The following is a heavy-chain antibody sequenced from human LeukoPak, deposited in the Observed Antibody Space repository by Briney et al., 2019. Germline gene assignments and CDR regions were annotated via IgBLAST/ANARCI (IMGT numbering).Heavy chain of an antibody. J-gene: IGHJ4*02. V-gene: IGHV5-51*01. CDR1: GYSFTSYW. D-gene: IGHD3-22*01. CDR2: IYPGDSDT. CDR3: ARPDNDSPFLFDY. Sequence: GESLKISCKGSGYSFTSYWIGWVRQMPGKGLGWLGIIYPGDSDTRYSPSFQGQVTISADKSISTAYLQWSSLKASDTAMYYCARPDNDSPFLFDYWGQGALVTVSS.